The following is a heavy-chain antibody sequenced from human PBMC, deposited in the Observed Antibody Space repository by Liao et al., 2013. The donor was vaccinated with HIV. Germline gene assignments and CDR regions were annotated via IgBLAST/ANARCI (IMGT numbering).Heavy chain of an antibody. CDR3: ARVNGYCSSTTCYSPYYFDY. CDR2: VFYSGRT. Sequence: QVQLQESGPGLVKPSETLSLTCTVSGDSISSSNYYWGWIRQPPGKGLEWIGSVFYSGRTYYNPSLKSRVTISVDTSKNQFSLRLSSVTAADTAVYYCARVNGYCSSTTCYSPYYFDYWGQGTLVTVSS. D-gene: IGHD2-2*03. CDR1: GDSISSSNYY. V-gene: IGHV4-39*07. J-gene: IGHJ4*02.